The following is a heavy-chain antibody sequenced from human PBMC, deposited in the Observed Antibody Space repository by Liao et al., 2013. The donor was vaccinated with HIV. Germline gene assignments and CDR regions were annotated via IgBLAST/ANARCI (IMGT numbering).Heavy chain of an antibody. D-gene: IGHD5-18*01. J-gene: IGHJ3*02. Sequence: QVQLQESGPGLVKPSQTLSLTCTVSGGSISSGSYYWSWIRQPAGKGLEWIGRIYTSGSTNYNPSLKSRVTISVDTSKNQFSLKLSSVTAADTAVYYCARYLGWGSTAMADAFDIWGQGTMVTVSS. CDR2: IYTSGST. CDR1: GGSISSGSYY. V-gene: IGHV4-61*02. CDR3: ARYLGWGSTAMADAFDI.